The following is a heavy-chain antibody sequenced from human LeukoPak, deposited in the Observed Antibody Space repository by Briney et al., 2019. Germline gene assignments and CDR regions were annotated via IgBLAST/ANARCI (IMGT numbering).Heavy chain of an antibody. V-gene: IGHV4-59*12. Sequence: SETLSLTCTVSGGSISTYYWNWIRQPPGKGLEWIGYIYHSGSTNYNPSLQSRVTISVDTSKNQFSLKLSSVTAADTAVYYCARGEYSSSPFDYWGQGTLVTVSS. J-gene: IGHJ4*02. CDR1: GGSISTYY. D-gene: IGHD6-6*01. CDR2: IYHSGST. CDR3: ARGEYSSSPFDY.